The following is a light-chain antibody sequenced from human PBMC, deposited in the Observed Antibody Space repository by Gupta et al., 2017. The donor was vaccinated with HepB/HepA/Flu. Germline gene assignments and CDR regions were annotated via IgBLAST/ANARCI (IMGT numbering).Light chain of an antibody. J-gene: IGLJ1*01. CDR1: SSDVGGYNY. CDR3: CSYAGSSYV. CDR2: DVS. Sequence: SALTQTRSVSGSPGQSVTISCTGTSSDVGGYNYVSLYQQPPGKAPKLMIYDVSKRPSGVPDRFSGSKSGNTASLTISGLQAEDEADYYCCSYAGSSYVFGTGTKVTVL. V-gene: IGLV2-11*01.